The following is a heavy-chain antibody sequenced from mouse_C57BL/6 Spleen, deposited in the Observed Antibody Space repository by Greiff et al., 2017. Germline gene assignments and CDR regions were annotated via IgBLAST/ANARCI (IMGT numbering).Heavy chain of an antibody. Sequence: VQLQQSGPDLVKPGASVKISCTASGYAFSSAWMNWVKQRPGKGLEWIGGIYPGDGDTNYNRQFKGKATLTADKSSSTAYMQLSSLTSVDSAVYFCASGDYYGSSRFAYWGQGTLVTVSA. CDR1: GYAFSSAW. V-gene: IGHV1-82*01. D-gene: IGHD1-1*01. CDR2: IYPGDGDT. CDR3: ASGDYYGSSRFAY. J-gene: IGHJ3*01.